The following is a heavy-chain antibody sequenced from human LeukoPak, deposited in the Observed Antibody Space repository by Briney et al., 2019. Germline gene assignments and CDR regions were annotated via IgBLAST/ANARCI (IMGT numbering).Heavy chain of an antibody. CDR3: ARDPSRRFDY. D-gene: IGHD6-6*01. CDR2: IKEDGSEI. J-gene: IGHJ4*02. V-gene: IGHV3-7*01. Sequence: PGGSLRLSCVASGFSFSNYWMTWVRQAPGKGLEWVANIKEDGSEIHYVESVKGRFTISRDNGKNSLYLQMNTLNAEDTAVYYCARDPSRRFDYWGQGTLVTVSS. CDR1: GFSFSNYW.